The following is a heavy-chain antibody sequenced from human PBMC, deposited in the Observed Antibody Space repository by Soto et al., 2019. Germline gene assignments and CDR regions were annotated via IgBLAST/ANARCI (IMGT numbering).Heavy chain of an antibody. J-gene: IGHJ3*02. V-gene: IGHV3-33*05. D-gene: IGHD3-10*02. CDR2: IPDDGTYQ. CDR1: GFTFSRYG. CDR3: VRDDARDANGFDI. Sequence: QEQLVESGGGVVQPGRSLRLSCAASGFTFSRYGMHWVRQAPGKGLEWVAVIPDDGTYQYYTDSVKDRFTISRDNSKGTLYLQMNYLRAEDTAVYYCVRDDARDANGFDIWGQGTLVTVSS.